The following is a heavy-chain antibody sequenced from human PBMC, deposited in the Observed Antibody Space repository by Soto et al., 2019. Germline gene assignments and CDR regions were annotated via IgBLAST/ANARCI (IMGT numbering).Heavy chain of an antibody. CDR2: ISSSSSYI. V-gene: IGHV3-21*01. Sequence: GGSLRLSCAASGFTSSSYSMNWVRQAPGKGLEWVSSISSSSSYIYYADSVKGRFTISRDNAKNSLYLQMNSRRAEDTAVYYCARDSSSSLDYWGQGTLVTVSS. D-gene: IGHD6-6*01. J-gene: IGHJ4*02. CDR1: GFTSSSYS. CDR3: ARDSSSSLDY.